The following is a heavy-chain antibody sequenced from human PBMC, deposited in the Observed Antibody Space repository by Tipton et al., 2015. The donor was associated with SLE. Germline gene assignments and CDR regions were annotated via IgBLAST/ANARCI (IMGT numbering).Heavy chain of an antibody. CDR2: INHSGST. D-gene: IGHD3-3*01. CDR1: GGSTSSSSYY. V-gene: IGHV4-39*07. CDR3: ARLTIFGVVIIGNYYYYMDV. Sequence: TLSLTCTVSGGSTSSSSYYWSWIRQPPGKGLEWIGEINHSGSTNYNPSLKSRVTISVDTSKNQFSLKLSSVTAADTAVYYCARLTIFGVVIIGNYYYYMDVWGKGTTVTVSS. J-gene: IGHJ6*03.